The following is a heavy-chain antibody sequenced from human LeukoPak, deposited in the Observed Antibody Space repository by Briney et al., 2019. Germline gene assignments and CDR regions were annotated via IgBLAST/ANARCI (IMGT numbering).Heavy chain of an antibody. CDR1: GYTFTNQY. CDR3: ARDVSHSGSRDAWWFDP. V-gene: IGHV1-46*01. J-gene: IGHJ5*02. D-gene: IGHD6-13*01. CDR2: INPSGGGA. Sequence: GASVKVSCKASGYTFTNQYMHWVRQAPGQELEWMGIINPSGGGASYAQKFQGRVTMTRDMSTNTFYMELSSLRFEDTAVYYCARDVSHSGSRDAWWFDPWGQGTLVTVSS.